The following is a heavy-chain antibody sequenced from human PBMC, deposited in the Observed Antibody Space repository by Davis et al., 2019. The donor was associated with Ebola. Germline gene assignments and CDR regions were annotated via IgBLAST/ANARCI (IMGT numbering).Heavy chain of an antibody. CDR1: GGSSSGYY. J-gene: IGHJ6*02. V-gene: IGHV4-34*01. CDR3: ARGGGYGGYGMDV. Sequence: SETLSPTCAVHGGSSSGYYWSWIRQLPGKGLEWIGEIKHSGSTNYNPSLKSRVTISVDTSKNQFSLKLSSVTAADTAVYYCARGGGYGGYGMDVWGQGTTVTVSS. D-gene: IGHD2-15*01. CDR2: IKHSGST.